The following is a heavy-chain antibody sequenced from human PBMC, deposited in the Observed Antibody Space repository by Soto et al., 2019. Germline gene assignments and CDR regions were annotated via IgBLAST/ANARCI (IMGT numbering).Heavy chain of an antibody. Sequence: EVQLLESGGGLVQPGGSLRLSCAASGFTFSNYAMTWVRQAPGKGLEWVSSISESGSYTFYADSVKGRFTISRDNYRKILYLQMNSMRAEDTAVYYCAIHDYGEYKLYDFLGQGTLVNGSS. V-gene: IGHV3-23*01. D-gene: IGHD4-17*01. CDR3: AIHDYGEYKLYDF. J-gene: IGHJ4*02. CDR1: GFTFSNYA. CDR2: ISESGSYT.